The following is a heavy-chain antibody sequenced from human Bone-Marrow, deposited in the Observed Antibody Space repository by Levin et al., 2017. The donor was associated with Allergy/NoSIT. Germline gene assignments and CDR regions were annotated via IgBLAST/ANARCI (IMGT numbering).Heavy chain of an antibody. CDR1: GFSLSTSRMG. Sequence: GSGPTLVKPTQTLTLTCTFSGFSLSTSRMGVGWVHQAPGKALEWLALIYWDDDRYYNPSLKTRLTISKDTSKNQVVLTMTNMDPVDTATYYCARPSGGYHHFSDSWGQGILVTVSS. V-gene: IGHV2-70*20. CDR2: IYWDDDR. D-gene: IGHD5-12*01. J-gene: IGHJ4*02. CDR3: ARPSGGYHHFSDS.